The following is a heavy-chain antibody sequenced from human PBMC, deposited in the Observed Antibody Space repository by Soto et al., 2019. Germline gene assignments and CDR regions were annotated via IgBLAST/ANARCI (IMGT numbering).Heavy chain of an antibody. CDR3: ARSPADSSGWFSYYFDY. J-gene: IGHJ4*02. V-gene: IGHV2-70*11. CDR2: IDWDDDK. D-gene: IGHD6-19*01. CDR1: GFSLSTSGMC. Sequence: SGPTLVNPTQTLTLTCTFSGFSLSTSGMCVSWIRQPPGKALEWLARIDWDDDKYYSTSLKTRLTISKDTSKNQVVLTMTNMDPVDTATYYCARSPADSSGWFSYYFDYWGQGTLVTVAS.